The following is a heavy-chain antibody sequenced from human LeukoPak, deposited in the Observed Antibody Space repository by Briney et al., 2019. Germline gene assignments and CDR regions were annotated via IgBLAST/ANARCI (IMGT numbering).Heavy chain of an antibody. Sequence: GGSLRLSCVASGCIFSTYAIHWVRQAPGKGLEWVTIISYDGSDPYYADSVKGRFTISRDNSKNTVYLQMNSLRAEDTAVYYCARGPSGYHNTGGQGTLVTVSS. CDR1: GCIFSTYA. V-gene: IGHV3-30*07. J-gene: IGHJ4*02. CDR2: ISYDGSDP. CDR3: ARGPSGYHNT. D-gene: IGHD5-12*01.